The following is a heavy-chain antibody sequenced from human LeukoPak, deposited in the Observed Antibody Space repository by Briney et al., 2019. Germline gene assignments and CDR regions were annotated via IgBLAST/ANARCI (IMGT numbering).Heavy chain of an antibody. Sequence: KPSETLSLTCTVSGGSISSSSYYWGWIRQAPGKGLEWIGSIYYSGSTFYNPSLKSRVTISVDKSKNQFSLKLSSVTAADTAVYYCASCPDHYDFWSGRLGHDAFDIWGQGTMVTVSS. V-gene: IGHV4-39*07. CDR2: IYYSGST. D-gene: IGHD3-3*01. CDR3: ASCPDHYDFWSGRLGHDAFDI. CDR1: GGSISSSSYY. J-gene: IGHJ3*02.